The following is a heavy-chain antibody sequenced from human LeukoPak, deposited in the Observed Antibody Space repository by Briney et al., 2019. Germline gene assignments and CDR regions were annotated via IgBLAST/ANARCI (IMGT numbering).Heavy chain of an antibody. Sequence: GGSLRLSCAASEFTFSTYCMHWVRQAPGKGLEWVAFIRYDGSNKYYADSVKGRFTISRDNSKNTLYLQMNSLRAEDTAVYYCAKDMSAITMVRGVFDYWGQGTLVTVSS. CDR3: AKDMSAITMVRGVFDY. V-gene: IGHV3-30*02. CDR2: IRYDGSNK. J-gene: IGHJ4*02. CDR1: EFTFSTYC. D-gene: IGHD3-10*01.